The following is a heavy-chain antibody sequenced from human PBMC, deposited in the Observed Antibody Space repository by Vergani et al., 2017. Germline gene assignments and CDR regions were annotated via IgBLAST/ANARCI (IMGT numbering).Heavy chain of an antibody. CDR3: AREGYWTNGVCFTLFDV. J-gene: IGHJ4*02. V-gene: IGHV4-34*01. CDR1: GGSFNDYW. D-gene: IGHD2-8*01. CDR2: IRHDGIT. Sequence: QAQLQQWGAGLLKPSETLYLTCAIYGGSFNDYWWTWIRQPPGKGLEWIGEIRHDGITHYSPSLKSRVTISIDTSTHQFSLNLRSVTAADTAVYYCAREGYWTNGVCFTLFDVWGQGALVTVSS.